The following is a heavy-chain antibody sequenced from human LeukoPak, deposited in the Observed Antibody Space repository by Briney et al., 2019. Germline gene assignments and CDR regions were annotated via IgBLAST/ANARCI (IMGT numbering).Heavy chain of an antibody. D-gene: IGHD3-16*01. V-gene: IGHV5-51*01. CDR3: ARHSDVVGAI. CDR1: GYTFTHQW. CDR2: IYPRDSDT. Sequence: GESLKISSEASGYTFTHQWIGWVRHMPGTGLEWVGIIYPRDSDTIYSPSFQGHVTISADTSINTAYLEWRSLQASDTAMYYCARHSDVVGAIWGQGTQVTVSS. J-gene: IGHJ4*02.